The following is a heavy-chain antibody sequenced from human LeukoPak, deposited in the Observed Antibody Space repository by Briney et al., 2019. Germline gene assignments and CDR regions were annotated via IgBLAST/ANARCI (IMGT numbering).Heavy chain of an antibody. Sequence: ETLSLTCAVSGGSISSSNWMSWVRQAPGKGPEWVANIKQDGSEQYYVDSLKGRFTISRDNTQNSLYLQMNSLRAEDTAVYYCARDKIVGATLLDYWGQGALVIVSS. CDR1: GGSISSSNW. CDR2: IKQDGSEQ. V-gene: IGHV3-7*01. J-gene: IGHJ4*02. D-gene: IGHD1-26*01. CDR3: ARDKIVGATLLDY.